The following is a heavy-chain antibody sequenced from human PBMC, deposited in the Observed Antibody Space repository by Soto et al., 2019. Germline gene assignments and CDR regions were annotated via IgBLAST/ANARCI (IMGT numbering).Heavy chain of an antibody. V-gene: IGHV3-74*01. D-gene: IGHD1-1*01. Sequence: GSLRLSXSVSGFTFSAYWMHWGRQVPGKGLTWVSRISDDGSTATYADSVKGRFVISRDNAKNSLYLEMNTLRADDSGLYYCARGPRVSSTGTGAHWGRGTLVTVSS. CDR1: GFTFSAYW. CDR3: ARGPRVSSTGTGAH. CDR2: ISDDGSTA. J-gene: IGHJ4*02.